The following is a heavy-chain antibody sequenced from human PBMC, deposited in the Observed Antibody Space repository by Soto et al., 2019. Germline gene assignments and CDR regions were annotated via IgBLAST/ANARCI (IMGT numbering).Heavy chain of an antibody. CDR1: GFTVSSNY. CDR2: IYSGGST. D-gene: IGHD3-3*01. CDR3: ARHRFLEWLLPNYYFDY. V-gene: IGHV3-66*04. Sequence: GGSLRLSCAASGFTVSSNYMSWVRQAPGKGLEWVSVIYSGGSTYYADSVKGRFTISRDNSKNTLYLQMNSLRAEDTAVYYCARHRFLEWLLPNYYFDYWGQGTLVTVSS. J-gene: IGHJ4*02.